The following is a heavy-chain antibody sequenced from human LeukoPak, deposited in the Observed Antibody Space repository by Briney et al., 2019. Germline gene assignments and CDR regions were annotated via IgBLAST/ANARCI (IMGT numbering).Heavy chain of an antibody. CDR1: GYSFTSYW. Sequence: GESLKISCKGSGYSFTSYWIGWVRQMPGKGLEWMGIIYPGGSDTRYSPSFQGQVTISADKSISTAYLQWSSLKASDTAMYYCARLPIAAAGTSHFDYWGQGTLVTVSS. D-gene: IGHD6-13*01. CDR3: ARLPIAAAGTSHFDY. J-gene: IGHJ4*02. V-gene: IGHV5-51*01. CDR2: IYPGGSDT.